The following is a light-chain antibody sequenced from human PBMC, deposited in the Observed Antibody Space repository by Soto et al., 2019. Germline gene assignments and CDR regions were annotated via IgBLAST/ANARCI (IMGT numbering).Light chain of an antibody. J-gene: IGLJ1*01. V-gene: IGLV1-44*01. CDR1: SSNIGSNT. Sequence: QSVLTQPPSASGTPGQRVTISCSGSSSNIGSNTVNWYQQLPGTAPKVLIYSNNQRPSGVPDRFSGSKSGTAASLAFSGLQSEDEADYYCAAWDDSLSGFVFGAGTKLTVL. CDR2: SNN. CDR3: AAWDDSLSGFV.